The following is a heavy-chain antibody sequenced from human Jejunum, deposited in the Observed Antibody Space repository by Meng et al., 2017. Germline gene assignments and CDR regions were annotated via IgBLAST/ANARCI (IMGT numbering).Heavy chain of an antibody. Sequence: ESGGGVVQPGRSLRLSCTASGINFNRVGMHWVRQAPGKGLEWVAVIRYDGSNIYYADSVKGRFTISRDNSRNTLFLEMNNLRVEDTAMYYCARDGVATTAFYGNFDYWGQGTLVTVSS. CDR2: IRYDGSNI. CDR3: ARDGVATTAFYGNFDY. J-gene: IGHJ4*02. D-gene: IGHD2/OR15-2a*01. V-gene: IGHV3-33*01. CDR1: GINFNRVG.